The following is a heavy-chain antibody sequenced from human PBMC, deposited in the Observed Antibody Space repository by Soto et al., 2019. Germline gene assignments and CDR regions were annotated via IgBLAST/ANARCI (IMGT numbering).Heavy chain of an antibody. CDR2: IYYSGST. CDR3: ARLIAAAAIDY. J-gene: IGHJ4*02. D-gene: IGHD6-13*01. CDR1: GGSISSSSYY. V-gene: IGHV4-39*01. Sequence: QLQLQESGPGLVKPSETLSITCTVSGGSISSSSYYWGWIRQPPGKGLEWIGSIYYSGSTYYNPSLKSRVTISVDTSKNQFSLKLSSVTAADTAVYYCARLIAAAAIDYWGQGTLVTVSS.